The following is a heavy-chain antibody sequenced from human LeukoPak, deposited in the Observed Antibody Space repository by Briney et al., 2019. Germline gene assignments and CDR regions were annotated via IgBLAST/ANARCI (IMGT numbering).Heavy chain of an antibody. D-gene: IGHD1-7*01. Sequence: ASVKVSCKASGYTFTSYGISWVRQAPGQGLEWMGWISAYNGNTNYAQKLQGRVTMTTDTSTSTAYMELRSLRSDDAAVYYCARAIDGITGTTRPSDYWGQGTLVTVSS. V-gene: IGHV1-18*01. CDR3: ARAIDGITGTTRPSDY. CDR1: GYTFTSYG. CDR2: ISAYNGNT. J-gene: IGHJ4*02.